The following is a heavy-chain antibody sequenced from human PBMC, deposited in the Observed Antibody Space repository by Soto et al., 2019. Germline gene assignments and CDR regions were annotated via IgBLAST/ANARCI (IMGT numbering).Heavy chain of an antibody. CDR2: ISGGGDIP. CDR1: GFTFSSFA. V-gene: IGHV3-23*01. J-gene: IGHJ5*02. CDR3: AKGRGSSWSKLGFDP. Sequence: GGSLRLSCAASGFTFSSFAMAWVRQAPGKGLDWVSSISGGGDIPFYADSVKGRFTVSRDNSKNTMYLQMNSLRAEDTAVCYCAKGRGSSWSKLGFDPWGQGSLVTVSS. D-gene: IGHD6-13*01.